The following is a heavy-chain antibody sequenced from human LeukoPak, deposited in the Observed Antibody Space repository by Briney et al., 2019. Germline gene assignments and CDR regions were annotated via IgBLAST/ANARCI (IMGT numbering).Heavy chain of an antibody. Sequence: GGSLRLSCAASGFTFSSYWMSWVRQAPGKGLEWVANMKQDGSEKYYVDSVKGRFTISRDNAKNSLYLQMNSLRAEDTAVYYCAKDQGSYRLFDYWGQGTLVTVSS. J-gene: IGHJ4*02. CDR2: MKQDGSEK. D-gene: IGHD4-11*01. CDR3: AKDQGSYRLFDY. V-gene: IGHV3-7*03. CDR1: GFTFSSYW.